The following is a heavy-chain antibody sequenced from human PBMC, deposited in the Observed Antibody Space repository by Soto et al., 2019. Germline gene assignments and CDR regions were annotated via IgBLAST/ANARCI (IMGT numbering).Heavy chain of an antibody. J-gene: IGHJ3*02. D-gene: IGHD6-13*01. CDR1: GYTITSYA. V-gene: IGHV1-3*01. CDR2: INAGNGNT. CDR3: ARGSKRFRSWRSAAFYI. Sequence: QVQLVQSGAEVKKPGASVKVSCKASGYTITSYAMHWVRQAPGQRLEWMGWINAGNGNTKYSQKFQGRVTITRDTSASTANMELSSRRSEDTAVDYCARGSKRFRSWRSAAFYIWGQGTMVTVSS.